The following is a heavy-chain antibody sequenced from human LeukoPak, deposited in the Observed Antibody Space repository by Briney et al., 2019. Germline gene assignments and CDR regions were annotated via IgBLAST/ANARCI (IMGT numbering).Heavy chain of an antibody. Sequence: SETLSLTCAVSGGSISSGGYSWSWIRQPPGKGLEWIGYIYHSGSAYYNPSLKSRVTISVDRSKNQFSLKLSSVTAADTAVYYCASGSSLRAFDIWGQGTMVTVSS. J-gene: IGHJ3*02. CDR3: ASGSSLRAFDI. V-gene: IGHV4-30-2*01. CDR2: IYHSGSA. CDR1: GGSISSGGYS. D-gene: IGHD3-10*01.